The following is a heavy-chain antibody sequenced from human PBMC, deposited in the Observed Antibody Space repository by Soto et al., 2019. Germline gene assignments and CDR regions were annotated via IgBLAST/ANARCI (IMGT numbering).Heavy chain of an antibody. J-gene: IGHJ4*02. CDR1: GGSISSSSFH. CDR3: ARLVDSGPDY. V-gene: IGHV4-39*07. CDR2: IYYSGST. Sequence: SETLSLTCTVSGGSISSSSFHWGWIRQPPGKGLEWIGSIYYSGSTYYSPSLKSRVTISVDTSKNQFSLKLSSVTASDTAMYYCARLVDSGPDYWGQGTLVTVSS. D-gene: IGHD3-10*01.